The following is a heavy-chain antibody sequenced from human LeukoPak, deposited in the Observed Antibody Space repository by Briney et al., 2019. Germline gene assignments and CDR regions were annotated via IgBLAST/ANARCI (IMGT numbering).Heavy chain of an antibody. CDR2: INPNGGST. CDR3: ARADDYRDSFDY. Sequence: ASVKVSCKASGYTFTSYYMHWVRQAPGRGLEWMGIINPNGGSTSYAQMFQGRVTMTRDTSTATVYMELSSLRSEDTALYYCARADDYRDSFDYWGQGTLVTVSS. J-gene: IGHJ4*02. D-gene: IGHD4-17*01. CDR1: GYTFTSYY. V-gene: IGHV1-46*01.